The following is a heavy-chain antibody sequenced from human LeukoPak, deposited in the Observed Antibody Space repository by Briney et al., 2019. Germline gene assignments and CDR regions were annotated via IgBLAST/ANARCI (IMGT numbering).Heavy chain of an antibody. CDR1: GGSISSGSYY. J-gene: IGHJ3*02. V-gene: IGHV4-61*02. CDR2: IYTSGST. D-gene: IGHD5-24*01. Sequence: ASQTLSLTCTVSGGSISSGSYYWSWIRQPAGMGLEWIGRIYTSGSTNYNPSLKSRVTISVDTSKNQFSLKLSSVTAADTAVYYCARHFDRDGYKSNAFDIWGQGAMVTVSS. CDR3: ARHFDRDGYKSNAFDI.